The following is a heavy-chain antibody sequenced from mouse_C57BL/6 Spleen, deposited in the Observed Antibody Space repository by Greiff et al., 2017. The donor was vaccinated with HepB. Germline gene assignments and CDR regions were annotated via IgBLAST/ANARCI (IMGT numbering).Heavy chain of an antibody. CDR2: IHPNSGST. V-gene: IGHV1-64*01. CDR3: ARGYSNLYYYAMDY. CDR1: GYTFTSYW. J-gene: IGHJ4*01. D-gene: IGHD2-5*01. Sequence: QVQLQQPGAELVKPGASVKVSCKASGYTFTSYWMHWVKQRPGQGLEWIGMIHPNSGSTNYNEKFKSKATLTVDKSSSTAYMQLSSLTSEDSAVYYCARGYSNLYYYAMDYWGQGTSVTVSS.